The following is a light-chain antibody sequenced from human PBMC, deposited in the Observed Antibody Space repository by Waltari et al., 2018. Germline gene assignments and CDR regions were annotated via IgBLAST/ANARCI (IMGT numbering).Light chain of an antibody. CDR2: GAS. CDR3: QHYVRLPVT. Sequence: DSVLTQPPGTLALSRGERATLSCRASQSISGALAWYQQKPGQAPRLLIYGASNRATGIPDRFSGSGSGTEFSLTVSRLEPEDFAVYYCQHYVRLPVTFGQGTRVEI. V-gene: IGKV3-20*01. J-gene: IGKJ1*01. CDR1: QSISGA.